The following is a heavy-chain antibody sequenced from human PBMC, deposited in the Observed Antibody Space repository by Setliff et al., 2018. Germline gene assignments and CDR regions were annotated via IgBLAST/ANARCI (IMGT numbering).Heavy chain of an antibody. D-gene: IGHD3-10*01. CDR1: GDSMSGYY. V-gene: IGHV4-59*01. J-gene: IGHJ4*02. CDR3: ARGNMFDGSGGWFDY. CDR2: IYYGGSA. Sequence: ETLSLTCSVSGDSMSGYYWSWIRQSPRKGLEWIGNIYYGGSANYNPSLKSRVTISVDMSKNQFSLRLNSLTAADTATYYCARGNMFDGSGGWFDYWGQGTLVTVSS.